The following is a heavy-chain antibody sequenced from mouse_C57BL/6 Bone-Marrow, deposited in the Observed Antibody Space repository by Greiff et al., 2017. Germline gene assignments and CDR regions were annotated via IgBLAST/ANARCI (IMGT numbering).Heavy chain of an antibody. Sequence: EVKVVESGGDLVKPGGSLKLSCAASGFTFSSYGMSWVRQTPDKRLEWVATISSGGSYTYYPDSVKGRFTISRDNAKNTLYLQMSSLKSEDTAMYYCASQGDGYYVGYWGQGTTLTVSS. D-gene: IGHD2-3*01. V-gene: IGHV5-6*01. CDR3: ASQGDGYYVGY. J-gene: IGHJ2*01. CDR2: ISSGGSYT. CDR1: GFTFSSYG.